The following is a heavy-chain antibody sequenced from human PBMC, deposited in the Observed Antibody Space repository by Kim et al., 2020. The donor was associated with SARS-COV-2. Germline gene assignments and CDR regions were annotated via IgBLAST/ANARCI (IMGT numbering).Heavy chain of an antibody. CDR3: ARGKYYYDGSGNPRFWYFDL. V-gene: IGHV4-59*01. J-gene: IGHJ2*01. D-gene: IGHD3-22*01. Sequence: SETLSLTCTVSGGSISYYYWSWIRRPPGKGLEWIGYVFDSGSTNYNPSLKSRVTISLDTSKKQFSLQLTSVTAADTAVYYCARGKYYYDGSGNPRFWYFDLWGRGTLVTVS. CDR2: VFDSGST. CDR1: GGSISYYY.